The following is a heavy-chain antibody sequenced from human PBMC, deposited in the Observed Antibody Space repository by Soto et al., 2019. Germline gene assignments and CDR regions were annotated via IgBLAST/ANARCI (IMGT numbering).Heavy chain of an antibody. V-gene: IGHV1-69*13. J-gene: IGHJ6*02. CDR1: GGTFSSYS. CDR2: IYPSFGAA. Sequence: SVMISCKASGGTFSSYSISWVLQPPGEGLEWMGRIYPSFGAASYAQKFQGRVTITADESTSTAYMELSSLRSEDTAVYYCAREIDGNPCCYFYGMDFWGQGTTVTVSS. D-gene: IGHD1-1*01. CDR3: AREIDGNPCCYFYGMDF.